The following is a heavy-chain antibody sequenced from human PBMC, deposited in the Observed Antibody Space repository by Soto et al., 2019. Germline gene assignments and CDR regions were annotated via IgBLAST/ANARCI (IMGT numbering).Heavy chain of an antibody. CDR1: GGSTSSSTYY. CDR3: ARQRRYYYDSSGYPDY. J-gene: IGHJ4*02. V-gene: IGHV4-39*01. Sequence: PSETLSLTCSVSGGSTSSSTYYWGWIRQPPGKGLEWIGSVYYSGSTFYNPSLKSRVTISVDTSKNQFSLRLSSVTAADTAVYYCARQRRYYYDSSGYPDYWGQGTLVTSP. D-gene: IGHD3-22*01. CDR2: VYYSGST.